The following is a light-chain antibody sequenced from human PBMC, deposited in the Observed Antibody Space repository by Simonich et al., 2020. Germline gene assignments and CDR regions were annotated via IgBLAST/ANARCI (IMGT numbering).Light chain of an antibody. CDR3: CSYAGSSTVV. CDR2: EGS. Sequence: QSALTQPASVSGFPGQSITISCTGNSSDVGSYNLVSCYPQHPGKTPKLIIYEGSKRPSGVSNRFYGSKSGNTASLTISGLQAEDEADYYCCSYAGSSTVVFGGGTKLTVL. J-gene: IGLJ2*01. V-gene: IGLV2-23*01. CDR1: SSDVGSYNL.